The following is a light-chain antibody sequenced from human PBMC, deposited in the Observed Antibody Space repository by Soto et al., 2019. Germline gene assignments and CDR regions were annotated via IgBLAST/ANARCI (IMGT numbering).Light chain of an antibody. CDR1: SSDVGTYNL. Sequence: QSVLTQPASVSGSPGQSITISCTGTSSDVGTYNLVSWYQQHPGKAPKLIISEGSKRPSGVSNRFSGSKSGNTASLTISGLQAEDEADYYCCSYAGSSTYVVFGGGTKLTV. J-gene: IGLJ2*01. V-gene: IGLV2-23*01. CDR3: CSYAGSSTYVV. CDR2: EGS.